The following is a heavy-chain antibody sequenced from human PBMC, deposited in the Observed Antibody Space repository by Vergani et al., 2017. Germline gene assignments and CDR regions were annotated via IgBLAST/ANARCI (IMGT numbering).Heavy chain of an antibody. CDR1: GGSINSHNYY. CDR2: IHTSGST. J-gene: IGHJ4*02. CDR3: ARGSCLGGSCYKPLFDY. Sequence: QVQLQESGPGLVKPSQTLSLTCTVSGGSINSHNYYWSWIRQPAGKGLEWIGRIHTSGSTNYNPSLKSQVTMSEDTSKNQFSLNLTSVTAADTAVYFCARGSCLGGSCYKPLFDYLGQGILVTVSS. D-gene: IGHD2-15*01. V-gene: IGHV4-61*02.